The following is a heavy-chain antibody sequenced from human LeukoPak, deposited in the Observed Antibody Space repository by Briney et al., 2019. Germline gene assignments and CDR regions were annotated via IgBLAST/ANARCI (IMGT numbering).Heavy chain of an antibody. V-gene: IGHV3-21*01. CDR3: ARNKPGADSSGYSSFHYYYYGMDV. D-gene: IGHD3-22*01. CDR1: GFTFSLYS. CDR2: ISRSSRDI. J-gene: IGHJ6*02. Sequence: NPGGSLRLSCAASGFTFSLYSMTWVRQAPGKGLEWVSSISRSSRDIYYVDSVKGRFTISRDNAKNALSLQMNSLRAEDTAVYYCARNKPGADSSGYSSFHYYYYGMDVWGQGTTVTVSS.